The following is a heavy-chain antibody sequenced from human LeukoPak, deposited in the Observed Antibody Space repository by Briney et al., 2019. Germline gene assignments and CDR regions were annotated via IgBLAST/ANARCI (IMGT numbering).Heavy chain of an antibody. CDR1: GGTLTTYC. V-gene: IGHV4-59*01. D-gene: IGHD4-17*01. J-gene: IGHJ4*02. CDR2: INYAGTT. Sequence: SETLSLTCTVSGGTLTTYCWSWIRQPPGKGLEWTAYINYAGTTNYKPSLKSRVTISLDTSKNQFSLNLSSVTAADTAVYYCARVSVRYGDYYFDHWGQGTLVIVSS. CDR3: ARVSVRYGDYYFDH.